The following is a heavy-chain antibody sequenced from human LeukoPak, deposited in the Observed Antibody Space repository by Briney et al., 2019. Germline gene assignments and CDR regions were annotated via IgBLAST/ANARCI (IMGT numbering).Heavy chain of an antibody. J-gene: IGHJ6*03. V-gene: IGHV4-34*01. CDR2: INHSGST. CDR3: ARDRYYGDAYYYYYMDV. CDR1: GGSFSGYY. Sequence: PSETLSLTCAVYGGSFSGYYWSWIRQPPGKGLEWIGEINHSGSTNYNPSLKSRVTISVDTSKNQFSLKLSSVTAADTAVYYCARDRYYGDAYYYYYMDVWGKGTTVTISS. D-gene: IGHD4-17*01.